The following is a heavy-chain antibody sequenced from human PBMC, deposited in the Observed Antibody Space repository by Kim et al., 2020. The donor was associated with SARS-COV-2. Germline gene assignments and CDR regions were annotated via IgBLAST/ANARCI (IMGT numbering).Heavy chain of an antibody. D-gene: IGHD3-22*01. CDR2: IWYDGSNK. CDR3: ASAPSDSISYY. V-gene: IGHV3-33*01. J-gene: IGHJ4*01. CDR1: GFTFNNYG. Sequence: GGSLRLSCAASGFTFNNYGMHWVRQAPGKGLEWVAVIWYDGSNKNYADSVKGRFTISRDNSKNTLYLQMNSLRAEDTAVYYCASAPSDSISYYWGHGSLV.